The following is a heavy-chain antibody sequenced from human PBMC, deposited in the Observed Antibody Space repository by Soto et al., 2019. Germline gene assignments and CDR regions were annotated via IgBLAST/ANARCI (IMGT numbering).Heavy chain of an antibody. CDR2: IWYDGSNK. V-gene: IGHV3-33*01. J-gene: IGHJ6*03. Sequence: QVQLVESGGGVVQPGRSLRLSCAASGFTFSSYGMHWVRQAPGKGLEWVAVIWYDGSNKYYADSVKGRFTISRDNSKNTLYLQMNSLRAEDTAVYYCAREGRYCSSTSCYAASGVHYYMAVWGKGTTVTVSS. CDR3: AREGRYCSSTSCYAASGVHYYMAV. D-gene: IGHD2-2*01. CDR1: GFTFSSYG.